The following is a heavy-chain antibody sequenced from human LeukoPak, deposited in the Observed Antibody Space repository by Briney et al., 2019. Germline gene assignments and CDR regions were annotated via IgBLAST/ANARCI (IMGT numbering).Heavy chain of an antibody. D-gene: IGHD1-26*01. V-gene: IGHV3-66*02. CDR1: GFTVSSNN. CDR2: IYSGGST. Sequence: PGGSLRLSCAASGFTVSSNNMGWVRQAPGKGLEWLSIIYSGGSTYYADSVKGRFTISRDNSKNTLYLQMNSLRAEDTAVYYCARDEWELLRAYWGQGTLVTVSS. J-gene: IGHJ4*02. CDR3: ARDEWELLRAY.